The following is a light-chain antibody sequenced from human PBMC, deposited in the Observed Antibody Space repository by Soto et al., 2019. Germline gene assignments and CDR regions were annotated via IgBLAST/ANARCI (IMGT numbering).Light chain of an antibody. V-gene: IGLV2-23*01. J-gene: IGLJ2*01. Sequence: QSALTQPASVSGSPGQSITISCTGTSSDVGSYNLVSWYQQHPGKAPKLMIYEGSKRPSGVSNRFSGSKTGNTASLTISGLQAEDEADYYCCSFTVFGGGTKVTVL. CDR2: EGS. CDR1: SSDVGSYNL. CDR3: CSFTV.